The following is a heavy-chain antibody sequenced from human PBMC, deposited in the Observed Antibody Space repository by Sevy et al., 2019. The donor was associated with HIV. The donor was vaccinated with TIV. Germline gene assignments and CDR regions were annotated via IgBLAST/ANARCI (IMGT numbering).Heavy chain of an antibody. CDR3: AKGGSSTGYYLNYFAY. V-gene: IGHV3-23*01. CDR2: VSGGGDTT. CDR1: GFTFNNYA. J-gene: IGHJ4*02. Sequence: GGSLRLSCAASGFTFNNYAMTWVRQAPGKGLEWVSAVSGGGDTTYYADSVKGRFTISRDNSKNTLYLQMNSLRAEDTAVYYCAKGGSSTGYYLNYFAYWGQGTLVTVS. D-gene: IGHD3-9*01.